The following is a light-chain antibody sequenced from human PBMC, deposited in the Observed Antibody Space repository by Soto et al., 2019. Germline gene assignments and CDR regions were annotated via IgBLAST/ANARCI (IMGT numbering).Light chain of an antibody. CDR1: QSISNY. Sequence: EIVLTQSPATLSLSPGERATLSCRASQSISNYLAWYQQKPGQAPRLLIFDASNRATGIPARFSGTGSGTDFTLTISSLEPEDFAVYYCQQRSNWYTFGQGTKLEIK. CDR2: DAS. CDR3: QQRSNWYT. V-gene: IGKV3-11*01. J-gene: IGKJ2*01.